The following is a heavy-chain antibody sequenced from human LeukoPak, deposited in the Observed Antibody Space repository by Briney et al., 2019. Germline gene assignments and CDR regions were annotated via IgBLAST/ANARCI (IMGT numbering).Heavy chain of an antibody. D-gene: IGHD5-18*01. V-gene: IGHV1-2*02. Sequence: GASVKVSCKASGYTFTGYYMHWVRQAPGQGLEWMGWINPNSGGTNYAQKFQGRVTMTRDTSISTAYMELSRLRSDDTAVYYCARGLVGTAMAIDYWGQGTLVTVSS. CDR2: INPNSGGT. J-gene: IGHJ4*02. CDR3: ARGLVGTAMAIDY. CDR1: GYTFTGYY.